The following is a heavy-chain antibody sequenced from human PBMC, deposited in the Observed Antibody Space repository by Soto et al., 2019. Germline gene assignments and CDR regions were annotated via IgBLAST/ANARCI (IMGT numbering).Heavy chain of an antibody. CDR3: ARAMSGSSYYYYGLYV. D-gene: IGHD3-3*01. CDR2: ITGTGGST. J-gene: IGHJ6*02. CDR1: GFTFSSYA. V-gene: IGHV3-23*01. Sequence: LRLSCAVSGFTFSSYAMSWVRRPPGRGLEWVSAITGTGGSTYYADSVKGRFTMSRDNSKNTPYLQMNSLRAEDTAIYYCARAMSGSSYYYYGLYVWGQGTTVTVSS.